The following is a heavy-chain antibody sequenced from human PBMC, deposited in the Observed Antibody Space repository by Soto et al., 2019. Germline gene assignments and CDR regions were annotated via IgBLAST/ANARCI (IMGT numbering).Heavy chain of an antibody. V-gene: IGHV1-69*04. CDR3: ARGSRSGIAAAEVVYYIDY. D-gene: IGHD6-13*01. Sequence: ASVKVSCKAXCYTFTSYGISLLRQSPGQWLEWMGRIIPILGIANYAQKFQGRVTITADKSTSTAYMELSSLRSEDTAVYYCARGSRSGIAAAEVVYYIDYWGQGTLVTVSS. CDR1: CYTFTSYG. J-gene: IGHJ4*02. CDR2: IIPILGIA.